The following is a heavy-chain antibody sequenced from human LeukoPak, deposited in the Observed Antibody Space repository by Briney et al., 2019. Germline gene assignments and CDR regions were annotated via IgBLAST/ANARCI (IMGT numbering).Heavy chain of an antibody. J-gene: IGHJ4*02. V-gene: IGHV3-30-3*01. Sequence: PGRSLRRPCAASGFTFGSYAMHWVRQAPGRGLEWVAGISYDGTNKYYADSVKGRFTISGDNSKNTLYLQMNSLRTDDTAVYYCARESPACGEDCYFDYWGQGTLVTVSS. CDR3: ARESPACGEDCYFDY. CDR2: ISYDGTNK. D-gene: IGHD2-21*02. CDR1: GFTFGSYA.